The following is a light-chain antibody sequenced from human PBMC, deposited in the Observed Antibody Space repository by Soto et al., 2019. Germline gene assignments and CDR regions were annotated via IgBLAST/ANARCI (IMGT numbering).Light chain of an antibody. J-gene: IGKJ4*01. CDR1: HDIARW. Sequence: DIQMPQSPSSVSAFVGDRVAITCRASHDIARWLAWYQQQPGKAPRLLIYAASSLQSGVPTRFSGSGSGTDFTLTITNRQPEDSAVYYCQQVKGFPLTFGGGTKVEIK. V-gene: IGKV1-12*01. CDR2: AAS. CDR3: QQVKGFPLT.